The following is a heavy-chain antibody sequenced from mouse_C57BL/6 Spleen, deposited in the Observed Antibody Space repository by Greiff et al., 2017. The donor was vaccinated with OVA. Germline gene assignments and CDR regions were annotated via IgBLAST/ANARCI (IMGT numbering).Heavy chain of an antibody. J-gene: IGHJ1*03. Sequence: QVQLQQSGAELVMPGASVKLSCKASGYTFNSYWMHWVKQRLGQGLEWIGEIDPFDSYTNYNQKFKVKSTLTVDKSSSTSYMQLSSLTSEDSAVYYCARGGLLRTNWYFDVWGTGTTVTVSS. CDR3: ARGGLLRTNWYFDV. D-gene: IGHD1-1*01. CDR1: GYTFNSYW. V-gene: IGHV1-69*01. CDR2: IDPFDSYT.